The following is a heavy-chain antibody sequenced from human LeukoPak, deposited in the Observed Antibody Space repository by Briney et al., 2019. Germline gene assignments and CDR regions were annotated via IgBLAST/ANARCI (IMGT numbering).Heavy chain of an antibody. CDR3: ARGIAAAGYVDY. J-gene: IGHJ4*02. V-gene: IGHV1-18*04. CDR2: ISAYNGNT. D-gene: IGHD6-13*01. Sequence: ASVKVSCKASGYTFTSYYMHWVRQAPGQGLEWMGWISAYNGNTNYAQKLQGRVTMTTDTSTSTAYMELRSLRSDDTAVYYCARGIAAAGYVDYWGQGTLVTVSS. CDR1: GYTFTSYY.